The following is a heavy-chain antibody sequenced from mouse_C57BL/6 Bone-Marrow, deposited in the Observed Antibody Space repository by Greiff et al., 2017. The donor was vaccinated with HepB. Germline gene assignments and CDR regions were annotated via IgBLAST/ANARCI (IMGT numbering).Heavy chain of an antibody. CDR1: GFTFSSYA. CDR2: ISDGGSYT. Sequence: EVQGVESGGGLVKPGGSLKLSCAASGFTFSSYAMSWVRQTPEKRLEWVATISDGGSYTYYPDNVKGRFTISRDNAKNNLYLQMSHLKSEDTAMYYCARDYYGSSYVGRPFAYWGQGTLVTVSA. CDR3: ARDYYGSSYVGRPFAY. D-gene: IGHD1-1*01. J-gene: IGHJ3*01. V-gene: IGHV5-4*01.